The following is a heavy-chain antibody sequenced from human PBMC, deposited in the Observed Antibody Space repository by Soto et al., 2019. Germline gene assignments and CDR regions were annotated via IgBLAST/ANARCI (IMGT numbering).Heavy chain of an antibody. CDR1: GFSFPSYW. CDR3: ARHGTKGPATYYYYGMDV. V-gene: IGHV5-51*01. J-gene: IGHJ6*02. Sequence: PGESLKISCKVSGFSFPSYWIAWVRQMPGKGLEWMGIIYPGDSDTRYSPSFQGQVTISADKSISTAYLQWSYLKASDTAMYYCARHGTKGPATYYYYGMDVWGQGTTVTVSS. D-gene: IGHD1-26*01. CDR2: IYPGDSDT.